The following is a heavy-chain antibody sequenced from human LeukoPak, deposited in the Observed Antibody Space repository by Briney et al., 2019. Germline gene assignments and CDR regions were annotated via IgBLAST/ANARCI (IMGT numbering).Heavy chain of an antibody. J-gene: IGHJ4*02. CDR1: GFTFSSYW. V-gene: IGHV3-74*01. CDR3: ARIIVGATGVDY. D-gene: IGHD1-26*01. CDR2: ISSDGSNT. Sequence: GGSLRLSCAASGFTFSSYWMHWVRQVPGKGLEWVSRISSDGSNTNYADSVKGRFTISRDNAKNTLYLQMNSLRAEDTAVYYCARIIVGATGVDYWGQGTLVTVSS.